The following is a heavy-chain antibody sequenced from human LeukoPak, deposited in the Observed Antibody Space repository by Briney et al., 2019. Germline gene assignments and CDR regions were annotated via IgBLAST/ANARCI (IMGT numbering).Heavy chain of an antibody. CDR3: AKGQNNIVVVVAAIH. CDR2: LNEDGTTT. V-gene: IGHV3-23*01. Sequence: GGSLGLSCAASGFTFSDYAMSWVRQAPGKGLEWVSGLNEDGTTTFYADSVKGRFTISRDNSKNTLYLQMNSLRAEDTAVYYCAKGQNNIVVVVAAIHWGQGTLVTVSS. CDR1: GFTFSDYA. D-gene: IGHD2-15*01. J-gene: IGHJ4*02.